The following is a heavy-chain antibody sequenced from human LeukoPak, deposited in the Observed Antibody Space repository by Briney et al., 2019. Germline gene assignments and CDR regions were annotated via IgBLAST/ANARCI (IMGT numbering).Heavy chain of an antibody. Sequence: NPSQTLSLTCAVSGGSISSGGYSWSWIRQPPGKGLEWIGYIYHSGSTYYNPSLKSRVTISVDRSKNQFSLKLSSVTAADTAVYYCARGSGLGLPRYYMDVWGKGTTVTVSS. CDR3: ARGSGLGLPRYYMDV. CDR2: IYHSGST. CDR1: GGSISSGGYS. D-gene: IGHD6-19*01. J-gene: IGHJ6*03. V-gene: IGHV4-30-2*01.